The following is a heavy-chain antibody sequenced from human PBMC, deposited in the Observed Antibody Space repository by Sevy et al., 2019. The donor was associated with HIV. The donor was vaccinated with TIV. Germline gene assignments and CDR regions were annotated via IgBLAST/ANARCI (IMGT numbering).Heavy chain of an antibody. D-gene: IGHD3-22*01. V-gene: IGHV3-7*03. Sequence: GGSLRLSCAASGFTFSSYWMSWVRQAPGKGLEWVANIKQDGSAKYYVDSVKGRFTISRDNAKNSLYLQMNSLRAEDTAVYYCARGITMIVVYYFDYWGQGTLVTVSS. CDR3: ARGITMIVVYYFDY. CDR2: IKQDGSAK. CDR1: GFTFSSYW. J-gene: IGHJ4*02.